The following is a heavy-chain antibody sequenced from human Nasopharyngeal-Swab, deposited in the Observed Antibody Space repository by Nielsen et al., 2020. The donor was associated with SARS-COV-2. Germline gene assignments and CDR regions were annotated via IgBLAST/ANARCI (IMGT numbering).Heavy chain of an antibody. Sequence: GESLKISCAASGFTFSSYAMHWVRQAPGKGLEWVAVISYDGSNKYYADSVKGRFTISRDNSKNTLYLQMNSLRAEDTAVYYCARRGGGEGNYYMDVWGKGTTVTVSS. CDR2: ISYDGSNK. CDR1: GFTFSSYA. D-gene: IGHD3-10*01. CDR3: ARRGGGEGNYYMDV. V-gene: IGHV3-30*04. J-gene: IGHJ6*03.